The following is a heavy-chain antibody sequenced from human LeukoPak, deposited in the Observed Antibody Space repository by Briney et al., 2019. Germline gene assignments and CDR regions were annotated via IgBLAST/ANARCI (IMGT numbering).Heavy chain of an antibody. CDR3: ARNQY. Sequence: SLRLSCTASGFTFSNSWMSWVRQAPGKGLEWVANIRQDGSEKYYVDSVKGRFTISRDNAKNSLFLQMNSLRAEDTAVYYCARNQYWGQGTLVTVSS. CDR2: IRQDGSEK. D-gene: IGHD4-11*01. J-gene: IGHJ4*02. CDR1: GFTFSNSW. V-gene: IGHV3-7*01.